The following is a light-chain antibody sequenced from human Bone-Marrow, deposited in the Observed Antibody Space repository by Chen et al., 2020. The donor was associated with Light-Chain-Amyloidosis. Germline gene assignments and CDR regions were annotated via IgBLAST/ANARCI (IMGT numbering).Light chain of an antibody. CDR1: SRDVGGYAS. J-gene: IGLJ3*02. Sequence: QPALTQPRSVSGSPGQSVTISCTGTSRDVGGYASVSWYQQYPGKAPKLMIYDVSTRPSGVPDRFSASKSGNTASLPISGLQAEDEADYYCCSYAGIYWVFGGGTKLTVL. CDR2: DVS. CDR3: CSYAGIYWV. V-gene: IGLV2-11*01.